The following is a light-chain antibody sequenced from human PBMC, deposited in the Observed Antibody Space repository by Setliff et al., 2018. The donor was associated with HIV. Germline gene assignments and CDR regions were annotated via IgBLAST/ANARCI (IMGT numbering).Light chain of an antibody. V-gene: IGLV2-11*01. CDR1: TSDIGGYNY. CDR2: DVS. CDR3: CSYAGTNTYI. Sequence: QSVLTQPASVSGSPGQSITISCTGTTSDIGGYNYVSWYQLLPGKAPKLMIYDVSKRPSGVPDRFSGSKSGDTASLTISGLQSEDEADYYCCSYAGTNTYIFGTGTKVTVL. J-gene: IGLJ1*01.